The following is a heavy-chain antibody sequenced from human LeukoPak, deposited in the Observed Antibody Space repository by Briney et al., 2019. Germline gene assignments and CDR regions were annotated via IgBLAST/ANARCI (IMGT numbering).Heavy chain of an antibody. Sequence: PGKSLRLSCAASGFTFSSYGMHWVRQAPGKGLEWVAVIWYDGSNKYYADSVKGRFTISRDNSKNTLYLQMNSLRAEDTAVYYCARSRAHDAFDIWGQGTMVTVSS. CDR1: GFTFSSYG. CDR2: IWYDGSNK. V-gene: IGHV3-33*01. J-gene: IGHJ3*02. CDR3: ARSRAHDAFDI.